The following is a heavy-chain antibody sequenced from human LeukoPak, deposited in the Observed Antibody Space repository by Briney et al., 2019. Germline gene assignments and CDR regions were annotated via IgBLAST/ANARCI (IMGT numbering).Heavy chain of an antibody. D-gene: IGHD3-16*01. CDR3: TTDRSVTFPAP. Sequence: GGSLRLSCAASGFTFSDYYMNWIRQAPGKGLEWVSRIKSKTDGGTTDYAAPVKGRFTISRDDSKNTLYLQMNSLKTEDTAVYYCTTDRSVTFPAPWGQGTLVTVSS. V-gene: IGHV3-15*01. J-gene: IGHJ5*02. CDR2: IKSKTDGGTT. CDR1: GFTFSDYY.